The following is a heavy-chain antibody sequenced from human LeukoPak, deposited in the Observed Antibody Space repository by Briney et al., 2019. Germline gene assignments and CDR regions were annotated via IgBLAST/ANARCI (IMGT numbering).Heavy chain of an antibody. CDR2: VDAGSDNR. CDR1: GYRFTSYS. V-gene: IGHV1-3*01. Sequence: GASVKVSCKASGYRFTSYSIHWVRQAPGQRLEWMGSVDAGSDNRKYSQKFQGRVTITSDTSASTAYMELSSLRSEDTAVYYCSGKYSSSSPYYYYGMDVWGQGTTVTVPS. D-gene: IGHD6-6*01. J-gene: IGHJ6*02. CDR3: SGKYSSSSPYYYYGMDV.